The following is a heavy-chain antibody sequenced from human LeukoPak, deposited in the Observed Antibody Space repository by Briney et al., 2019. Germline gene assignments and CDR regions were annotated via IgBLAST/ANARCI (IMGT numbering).Heavy chain of an antibody. CDR2: ISAYNGNT. Sequence: ASVKVSCRASGYTFTSYGSSWVRQAPGQGLEWMGWISAYNGNTNYAQKLQGRVTMTTDTSTSTAYMELRSLRSDDTAVYARFRSCSGGSCYYYGMDVRGQGTTVTVSS. CDR3: FRSCSGGSCYYYGMDV. CDR1: GYTFTSYG. V-gene: IGHV1-18*01. J-gene: IGHJ6*02. D-gene: IGHD2-15*01.